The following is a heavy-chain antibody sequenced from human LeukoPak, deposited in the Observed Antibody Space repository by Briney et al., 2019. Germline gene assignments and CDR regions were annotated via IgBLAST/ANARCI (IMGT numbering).Heavy chain of an antibody. CDR3: ARDRGAYYYDSSGREYFQH. CDR1: ERTFSSYA. V-gene: IGHV1-69*13. Sequence: SVKVSCKASERTFSSYAISWVRQSPGQGLEGMGGIIPIFGTANYAQKFQGRVTITADESTSTAYMELSSLRSEDTAVYYCARDRGAYYYDSSGREYFQHWGQGTLVTVSS. D-gene: IGHD3-22*01. CDR2: IIPIFGTA. J-gene: IGHJ1*01.